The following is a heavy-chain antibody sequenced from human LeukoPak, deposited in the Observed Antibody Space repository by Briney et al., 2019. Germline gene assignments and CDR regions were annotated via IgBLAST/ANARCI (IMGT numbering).Heavy chain of an antibody. V-gene: IGHV3-30*03. J-gene: IGHJ4*02. D-gene: IGHD5-12*01. CDR1: GFTFSSYG. Sequence: GRSLRLSCAASGFTFSSYGMHWVRQAPGKGLEWVAVISYDGSNKYYADSVKGRFTISRDNSKNTLYLQMNSLRAEDTAVYYCARGRDGYNLDYWGQGTLVTVSS. CDR2: ISYDGSNK. CDR3: ARGRDGYNLDY.